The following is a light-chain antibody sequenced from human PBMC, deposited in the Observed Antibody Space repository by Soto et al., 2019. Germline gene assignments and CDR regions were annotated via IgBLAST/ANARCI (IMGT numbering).Light chain of an antibody. CDR3: QQYGSSPGT. CDR1: QSVTSNY. CDR2: GAS. V-gene: IGKV3-20*01. J-gene: IGKJ1*01. Sequence: EVVLTQSPGTLSSSPGERATLSCRASQSVTSNYLAWYQQKRGQAPRLLIWGASIRATDLPDRFSGGGSGTDFTLTISSLEAEDSAVYYYQQYGSSPGTFGQGTKVEIK.